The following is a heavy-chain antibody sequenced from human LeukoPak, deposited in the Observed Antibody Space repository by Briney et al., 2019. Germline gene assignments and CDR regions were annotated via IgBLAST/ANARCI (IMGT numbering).Heavy chain of an antibody. D-gene: IGHD2-2*01. CDR2: ISSSSSYI. CDR3: AREGYCSSTSCYMDV. J-gene: IGHJ6*03. CDR1: GFTFSHHW. V-gene: IGHV3-21*01. Sequence: PGGSLRLSCSGSGFTFSHHWMTWVRQAPGKGLEWVSSISSSSSYIYYADSVKGRFTISRDNAKNSLYLQMNSLRAEDTAVYYCAREGYCSSTSCYMDVWGKGTTVTVSS.